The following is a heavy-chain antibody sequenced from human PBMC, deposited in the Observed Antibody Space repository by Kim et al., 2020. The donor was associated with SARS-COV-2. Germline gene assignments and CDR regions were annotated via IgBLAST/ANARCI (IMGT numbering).Heavy chain of an antibody. CDR1: GYTFTGYY. Sequence: ASVKGSCKASGYTFTGYYMHWVRQAPGQGLEWMGWINPNSGGTNYAQKFQGRVTMTRDTSISTAYMELSRLRSDDTAVYYCARAGPDYGDSRDAFDIWGQGTMVTVSS. D-gene: IGHD4-17*01. CDR2: INPNSGGT. J-gene: IGHJ3*02. CDR3: ARAGPDYGDSRDAFDI. V-gene: IGHV1-2*02.